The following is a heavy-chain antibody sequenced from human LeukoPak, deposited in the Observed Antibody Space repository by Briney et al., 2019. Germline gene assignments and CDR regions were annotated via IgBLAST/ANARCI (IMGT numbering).Heavy chain of an antibody. D-gene: IGHD3-3*01. CDR2: INHSGST. CDR1: GGSFSGYY. V-gene: IGHV4-34*01. Sequence: SETLSLTCAVCGGSFSGYYWSWIRQPPGKGLEWIGEINHSGSTNYNPSLKSRVTISVDTSKNQFSLKLSSVTAADTAVYYCARARVRYYDFWSGYPDAFDIWGQGTMVTVSS. J-gene: IGHJ3*02. CDR3: ARARVRYYDFWSGYPDAFDI.